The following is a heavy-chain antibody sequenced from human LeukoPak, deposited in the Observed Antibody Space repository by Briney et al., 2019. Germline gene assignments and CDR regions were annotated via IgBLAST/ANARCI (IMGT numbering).Heavy chain of an antibody. CDR2: IHYSGST. J-gene: IGHJ5*02. Sequence: PSETLSLTCTVSGGSISSNSYYWGWLRQPPGKGLEWIGSIHYSGSTYCNPSPSLKSRIIISVDTSKNQFSLSLSSVTAADTAVYYCARVVQQLVLRWFDPWGQGTLVTVSS. CDR1: GGSISSNSYY. CDR3: ARVVQQLVLRWFDP. V-gene: IGHV4-39*07. D-gene: IGHD6-13*01.